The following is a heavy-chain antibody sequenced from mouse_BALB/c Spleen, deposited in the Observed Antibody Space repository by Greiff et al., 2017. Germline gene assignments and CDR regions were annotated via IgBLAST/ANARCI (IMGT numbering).Heavy chain of an antibody. CDR2: IDPSDSET. CDR3: AGLLRAAHYSYAMDY. CDR1: GYTFTSYW. V-gene: IGHV1-61*01. D-gene: IGHD1-1*01. Sequence: VQLQQPGAELVGPAASVTLSCKASGYTFTSYWMNWVKQRPGQGLEWIGMIDPSDSETHYNQMFKDKATLTVDKSSSTAYMQLSSLTSEYSAVYYCAGLLRAAHYSYAMDYRGQGASVTVSS. J-gene: IGHJ4*01.